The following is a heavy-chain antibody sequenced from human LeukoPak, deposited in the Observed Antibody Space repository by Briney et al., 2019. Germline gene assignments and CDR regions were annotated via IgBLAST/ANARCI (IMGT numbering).Heavy chain of an antibody. Sequence: GGSLRLSCAASGFTFSSYGMHWVRQAPGKGLEWVAVIWYDGSNKYYADSVKGRFTISRDNSKNTLYLQMNSLRAEDTAVYYCAKIPDLDIVVVPAAPRYYYYYYMDVWGKGTTVTVSS. CDR2: IWYDGSNK. CDR3: AKIPDLDIVVVPAAPRYYYYYYMDV. CDR1: GFTFSSYG. J-gene: IGHJ6*03. V-gene: IGHV3-30*02. D-gene: IGHD2-2*03.